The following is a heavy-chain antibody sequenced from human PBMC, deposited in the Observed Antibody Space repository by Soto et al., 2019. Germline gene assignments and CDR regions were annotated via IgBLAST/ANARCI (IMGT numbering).Heavy chain of an antibody. CDR3: AREGFFGADYYYGMDV. D-gene: IGHD3-3*01. CDR1: GGSISSGGYY. Sequence: QVQLQESGPGLVKPSQTLSLTCTVSGGSISSGGYYWSWIRQHPGKGLEWIGYIYYSGSTYYNPSLKSRLTISXXTXKXXFSLKLSSVTAADTAVYYCAREGFFGADYYYGMDVWGQGTTVTVSS. J-gene: IGHJ6*02. V-gene: IGHV4-31*03. CDR2: IYYSGST.